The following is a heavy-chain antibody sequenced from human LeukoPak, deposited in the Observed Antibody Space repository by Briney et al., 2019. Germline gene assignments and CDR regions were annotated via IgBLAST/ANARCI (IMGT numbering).Heavy chain of an antibody. V-gene: IGHV3-23*01. J-gene: IGHJ4*02. CDR3: ARVSIAVAAGDY. CDR2: ISGSGGST. CDR1: GFTFSSYA. D-gene: IGHD6-19*01. Sequence: GGSLRLSCAASGFTFSSYAMSWVRQAPGKGLEWVSAISGSGGSTYYADSVKGRFTISRDNSKNTLYLQMNSLRAEGTAVYYCARVSIAVAAGDYWGQGTLVTVSS.